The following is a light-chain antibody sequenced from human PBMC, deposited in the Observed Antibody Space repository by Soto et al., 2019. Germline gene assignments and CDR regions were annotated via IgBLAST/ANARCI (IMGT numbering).Light chain of an antibody. Sequence: QSVLTQPRSVSGSPGQSVTISCTGTSRDVGGYNYVSWYQQHPGKAPKLMIYDVSKRPSGVPDRFFGSKSGNTASLTISGLQAEDEADYYCCSYAGDYTWVFGGGTKLTVL. V-gene: IGLV2-11*01. CDR3: CSYAGDYTWV. J-gene: IGLJ3*02. CDR2: DVS. CDR1: SRDVGGYNY.